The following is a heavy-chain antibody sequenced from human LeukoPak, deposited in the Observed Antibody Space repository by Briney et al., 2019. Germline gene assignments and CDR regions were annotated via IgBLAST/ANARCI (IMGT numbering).Heavy chain of an antibody. J-gene: IGHJ4*02. D-gene: IGHD6-13*01. Sequence: GGSLRLSCAASGSTFSSYSMNWVRRAPGKGLEWVSSISSSSSYIYYADSVKGRFTISRDNAKNSLYLQMNSLRAEDTAVYYCARDGLSSSWYYFDYWGQGTLVTVSS. V-gene: IGHV3-21*01. CDR2: ISSSSSYI. CDR3: ARDGLSSSWYYFDY. CDR1: GSTFSSYS.